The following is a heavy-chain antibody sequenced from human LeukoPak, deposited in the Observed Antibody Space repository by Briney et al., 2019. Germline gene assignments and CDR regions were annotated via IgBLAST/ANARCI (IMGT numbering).Heavy chain of an antibody. J-gene: IGHJ3*02. CDR3: ARVGGYCSGGSCSYAFDI. CDR1: GFTVSSNY. V-gene: IGHV3-53*01. CDR2: IYSGGST. D-gene: IGHD2-15*01. Sequence: GGSLRLSCAASGFTVSSNYMSWVRQAPGKGLEWVSVIYSGGSTYYADSVKGRFTISRDNSKNTLYLQMNSLRAEDTAVYYCARVGGYCSGGSCSYAFDIWGQGTMVTISS.